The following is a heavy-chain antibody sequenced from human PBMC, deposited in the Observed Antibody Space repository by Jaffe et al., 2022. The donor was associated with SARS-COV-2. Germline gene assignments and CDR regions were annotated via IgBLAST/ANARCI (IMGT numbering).Heavy chain of an antibody. CDR1: GFTFDDYA. J-gene: IGHJ4*02. CDR3: AKTISSGWYGEESPFDY. Sequence: EVQLVESGGGLVQPGRSLRLSCAASGFTFDDYAMHWVRQAPGKGLEWVSGISWNSGSIGYADSVKGRFTISRDNAKNSLYLQMNSLRAEDTALYYCAKTISSGWYGEESPFDYWGQGTLVTVSS. D-gene: IGHD6-19*01. CDR2: ISWNSGSI. V-gene: IGHV3-9*01.